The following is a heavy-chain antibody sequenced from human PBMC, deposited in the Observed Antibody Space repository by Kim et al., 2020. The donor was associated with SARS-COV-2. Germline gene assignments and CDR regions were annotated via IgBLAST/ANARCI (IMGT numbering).Heavy chain of an antibody. CDR3: ARGGNNFDF. V-gene: IGHV4-59*01. CDR2: IYHSGNI. D-gene: IGHD1-26*01. Sequence: SETLSLTCTVSGVPISSYYWSWIRQPPGKGLEWIGFIYHSGNINYNPSVKSRVTLSIETSKNQFSLNLSSVTAADTAVYYCARGGNNFDFWGQGTLVTVSS. J-gene: IGHJ4*02. CDR1: GVPISSYY.